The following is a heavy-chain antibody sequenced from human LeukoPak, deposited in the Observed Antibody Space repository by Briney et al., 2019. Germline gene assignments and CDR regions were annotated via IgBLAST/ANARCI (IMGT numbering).Heavy chain of an antibody. CDR2: IYYSGST. J-gene: IGHJ4*02. V-gene: IGHV4-59*01. CDR1: GGSISSYY. Sequence: SETLSLTCTVSGGSISSYYWSWIRQPPGKGLEWIGYIYYSGSTNYNPSLKSRVTISVDTSKNQFSLKLSSVTAADTAVYYCAAGQQLAWGYWGQGTLVTVSS. CDR3: AAGQQLAWGY. D-gene: IGHD6-13*01.